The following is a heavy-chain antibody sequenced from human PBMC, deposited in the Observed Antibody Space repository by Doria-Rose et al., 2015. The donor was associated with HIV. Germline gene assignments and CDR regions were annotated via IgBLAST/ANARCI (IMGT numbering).Heavy chain of an antibody. CDR3: ARGGDIVVVVTEGNYYYYGMDV. J-gene: IGHJ6*02. CDR2: LLPIFGST. Sequence: QVQLVESGAEVKKPGSSVKVSCKASGSTFSSYAISWVRQAPGQGLEWMGGLLPIFGSTNYAQKFQGRVTITADKSTSTAYMELSSLRSEDTAVYYCARGGDIVVVVTEGNYYYYGMDVWGQGTTVTVSS. V-gene: IGHV1-69*06. D-gene: IGHD2-15*01. CDR1: GSTFSSYA.